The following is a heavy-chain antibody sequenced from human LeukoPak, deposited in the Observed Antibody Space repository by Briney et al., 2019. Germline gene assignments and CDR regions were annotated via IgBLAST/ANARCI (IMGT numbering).Heavy chain of an antibody. D-gene: IGHD1-14*01. CDR3: ARGGIGRPFDI. V-gene: IGHV3-13*01. J-gene: IGHJ3*02. Sequence: GGSLRLSCAASGFTFSSYDMHWVRQATGKGLEWVSAIGTAGDTYYPGSVKGRFTISRGNAKNSLYLQMNSLRAGDTAVYYCARGGIGRPFDIWGQGTMVTVSS. CDR2: IGTAGDT. CDR1: GFTFSSYD.